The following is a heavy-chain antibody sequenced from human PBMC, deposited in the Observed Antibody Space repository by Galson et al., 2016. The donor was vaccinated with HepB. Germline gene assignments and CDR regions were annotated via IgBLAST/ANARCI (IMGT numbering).Heavy chain of an antibody. CDR2: ISSSKTYI. D-gene: IGHD1-1*01. J-gene: IGHJ3*01. V-gene: IGHV3-21*01. CDR1: GFTFKTYT. CDR3: AREGSVVKPTDPVSAFDF. Sequence: SLRLSCAASGFTFKTYTMHWVRQAPGKAPEWVSSISSSKTYIYYADSVRGRFTVSRDNAKDPLYLQMYSLRAEDTATYYCAREGSVVKPTDPVSAFDFWGQGTVVTVSS.